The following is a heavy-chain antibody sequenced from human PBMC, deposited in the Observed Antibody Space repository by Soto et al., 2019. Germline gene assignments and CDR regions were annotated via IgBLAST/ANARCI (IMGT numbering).Heavy chain of an antibody. J-gene: IGHJ4*02. V-gene: IGHV4-31*03. CDR2: IYYSGST. CDR1: GGSISSGGYY. Sequence: SETLSLTCTVSGGSISSGGYYWSWIRQHPGKGLEWIGYIYYSGSTYYNPSLKSRVTISVDTSKNQFSLKLSSVTAADTAVYYCARHVVVIAIPSYYFDYWGQGTLVTVSS. CDR3: ARHVVVIAIPSYYFDY. D-gene: IGHD2-21*01.